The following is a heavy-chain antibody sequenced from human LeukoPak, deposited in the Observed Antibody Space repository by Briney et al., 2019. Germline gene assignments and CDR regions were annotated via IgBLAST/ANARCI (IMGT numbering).Heavy chain of an antibody. CDR2: ISSSSSYI. CDR3: AREGVQLERRWDHDAFDI. CDR1: GFTFSSYS. Sequence: PGGSLRLSCAASGFTFSSYSMNWVRQAPGKGLEWVSSISSSSSYIYYADSVKGRFTISRDNAKNSLYLQMNSLRAEDTAVYYCAREGVQLERRWDHDAFDIWGQGTMVTVSS. J-gene: IGHJ3*02. D-gene: IGHD1-1*01. V-gene: IGHV3-21*01.